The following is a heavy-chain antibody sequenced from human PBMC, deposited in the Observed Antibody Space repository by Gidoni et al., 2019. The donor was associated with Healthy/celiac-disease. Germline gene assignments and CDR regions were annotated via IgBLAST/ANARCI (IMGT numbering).Heavy chain of an antibody. CDR3: AKDRRKIRAYSFDY. CDR2: ISYDGSNK. Sequence: QVQLVESGGGVVQPGRSLRLSCAASVFSFSSSGMHGVRQDPGKGLEWVAVISYDGSNKYYADSVKGRFTSARDNSKNTLYLQMNSLRAEDTAVYYCAKDRRKIRAYSFDYWGQGTLVTVSS. J-gene: IGHJ4*02. CDR1: VFSFSSSG. V-gene: IGHV3-30*18. D-gene: IGHD2-21*01.